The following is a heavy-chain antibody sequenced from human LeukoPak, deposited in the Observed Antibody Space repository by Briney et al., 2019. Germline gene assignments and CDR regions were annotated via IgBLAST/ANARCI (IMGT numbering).Heavy chain of an antibody. Sequence: ASVKVSCKASGYTFTSYGISWVRQAPGQGLEWMGWISAYNGNTNYAQKLQGRVTITRNTSISTAYMELSSLRSEDTAVYYCARVADYLLDAFDIWGQGTMVTVCS. CDR2: ISAYNGNT. V-gene: IGHV1-18*01. CDR3: ARVADYLLDAFDI. D-gene: IGHD3-10*01. J-gene: IGHJ3*02. CDR1: GYTFTSYG.